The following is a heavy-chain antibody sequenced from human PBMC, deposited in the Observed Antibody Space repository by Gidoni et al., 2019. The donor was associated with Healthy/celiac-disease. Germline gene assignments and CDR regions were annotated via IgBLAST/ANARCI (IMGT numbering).Heavy chain of an antibody. V-gene: IGHV4-4*07. Sequence: QVQLQESGPGLVKPSETLSLTCTVSGGSISSYYWRWIRQPAGKGLEWIGRIYTSGSTNYNPSLKSRVTMSVDTSKNQFSLKLSSVTAADTAVYYCARDRVRGSGNWFDPWGQGTLVTVSS. CDR1: GGSISSYY. J-gene: IGHJ5*02. D-gene: IGHD3-10*01. CDR3: ARDRVRGSGNWFDP. CDR2: IYTSGST.